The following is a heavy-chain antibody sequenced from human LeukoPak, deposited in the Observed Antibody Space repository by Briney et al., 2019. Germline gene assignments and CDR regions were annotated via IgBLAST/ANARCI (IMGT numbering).Heavy chain of an antibody. CDR1: GGSISSHY. D-gene: IGHD3-22*01. J-gene: IGHJ5*02. V-gene: IGHV4-59*11. CDR3: ARLYDSSTYTNWLDP. CDR2: IYYSGST. Sequence: PSETLSLTCTVSGGSISSHYWSWIRQPPGKGLEWIGYIYYSGSTKHNPSLKSRVTISVDTSNNQFSLKLSSVTAADTALYYCARLYDSSTYTNWLDPWGQGTLVTVSS.